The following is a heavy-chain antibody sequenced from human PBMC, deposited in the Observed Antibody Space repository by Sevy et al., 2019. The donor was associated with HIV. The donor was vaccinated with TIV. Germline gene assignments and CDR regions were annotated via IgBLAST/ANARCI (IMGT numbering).Heavy chain of an antibody. V-gene: IGHV3-7*03. CDR1: GFTFSSYW. CDR3: ARDCSSTTCLWGLDV. D-gene: IGHD2-2*01. CDR2: VKTDGSEK. Sequence: GGSLRLSCAASGFTFSSYWMSWVRQAPGKGLEWVAHVKTDGSEKYYVDSVKGRFTISRDNAKNSLYLQMNSLRVEDTAGYYCARDCSSTTCLWGLDVWGQGSTVTVSS. J-gene: IGHJ6*02.